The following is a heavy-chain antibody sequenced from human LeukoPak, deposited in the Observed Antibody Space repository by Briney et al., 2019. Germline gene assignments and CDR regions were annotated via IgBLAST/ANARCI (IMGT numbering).Heavy chain of an antibody. J-gene: IGHJ4*02. Sequence: PSETLSLTCTVSGASISTSYWSWIRQPAGKGLEWIGRLSPSGSTNYNPSLKSRVNMSVDMSKNQFSMELRSVTAADTAVYYCARDPNSALWGQGTLVTVAS. D-gene: IGHD4-23*01. CDR3: ARDPNSAL. CDR1: GASISTSY. CDR2: LSPSGST. V-gene: IGHV4-4*07.